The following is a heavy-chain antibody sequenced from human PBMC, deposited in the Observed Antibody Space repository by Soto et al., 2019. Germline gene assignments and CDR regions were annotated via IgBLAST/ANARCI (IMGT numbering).Heavy chain of an antibody. CDR2: IFHSGNT. D-gene: IGHD3-3*01. J-gene: IGHJ6*02. CDR1: GYSISSGFH. Sequence: QVQLQESGPGLVKPSETLSLTCDVSGYSISSGFHWGWIRQPQGRGLEWIGSIFHSGNTYYNPSLKGRVNISVDTSTNQFSLKLTSVTAADAAVYYCARGLLSAVFGVVNHYYGMDVWGQGTTVTVSS. V-gene: IGHV4-38-2*01. CDR3: ARGLLSAVFGVVNHYYGMDV.